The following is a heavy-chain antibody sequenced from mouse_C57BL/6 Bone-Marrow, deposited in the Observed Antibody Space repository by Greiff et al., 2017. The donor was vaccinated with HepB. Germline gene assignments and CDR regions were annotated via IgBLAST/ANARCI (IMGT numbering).Heavy chain of an antibody. J-gene: IGHJ1*03. V-gene: IGHV1-81*01. CDR3: ARRGTTVVRWYFDV. CDR1: GYTFTSYG. Sequence: VQVVESGAELARPGASVKLSCKASGYTFTSYGISWVKQRTGQGLEWIGEIYPRSGNTYYNEKFKGKATLTADKSSSTAYMELRSLTSEDSAVYFCARRGTTVVRWYFDVWGTGTTVTVSS. CDR2: IYPRSGNT. D-gene: IGHD1-1*01.